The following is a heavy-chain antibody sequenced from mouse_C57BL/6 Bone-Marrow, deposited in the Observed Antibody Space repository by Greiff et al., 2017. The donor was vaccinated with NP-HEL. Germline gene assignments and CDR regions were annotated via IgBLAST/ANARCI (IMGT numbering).Heavy chain of an antibody. Sequence: VMLVESGAELARPGASVKLSCKASGYTFTSYGISWVKQRTGQGLEWIGEIYPRSGNTYYNEKFKGKATLTADKSSSTAYMELRSLTSEDSAVYFCAPNYGNYGYWGQGTTLTVSS. D-gene: IGHD2-1*01. CDR3: APNYGNYGY. CDR1: GYTFTSYG. V-gene: IGHV1-81*01. CDR2: IYPRSGNT. J-gene: IGHJ2*01.